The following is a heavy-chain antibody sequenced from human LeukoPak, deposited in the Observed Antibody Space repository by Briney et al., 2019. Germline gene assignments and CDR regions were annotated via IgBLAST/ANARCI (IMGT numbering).Heavy chain of an antibody. J-gene: IGHJ4*02. V-gene: IGHV1-69*05. CDR3: ARSKRPAPLYGDYHQGWFDY. D-gene: IGHD4-17*01. CDR2: IIPMFGTA. Sequence: GASVKVSCKASGGTFSSYAISWVRQAPGQGLEWMGGIIPMFGTANSAQKFQGTVTITTDESTSTAYMELSSLRPEDTAVYYCARSKRPAPLYGDYHQGWFDYWGQGTLVTVFS. CDR1: GGTFSSYA.